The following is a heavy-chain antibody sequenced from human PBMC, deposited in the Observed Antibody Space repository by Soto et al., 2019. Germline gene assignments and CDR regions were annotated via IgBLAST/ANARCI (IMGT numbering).Heavy chain of an antibody. CDR1: GGTFSSYA. V-gene: IGHV1-69*01. Sequence: QVQLVQSGAEVKKPGSSVKVSCKASGGTFSSYAISWVRQATGQGPEWMGGIIPIFGTANYAQTFQGRVTITADESTSTADMELGSMRSEDTAVYYCARGCYDVGSGYCFDYWGQGTLVTV. CDR3: ARGCYDVGSGYCFDY. J-gene: IGHJ4*02. D-gene: IGHD3-3*01. CDR2: IIPIFGTA.